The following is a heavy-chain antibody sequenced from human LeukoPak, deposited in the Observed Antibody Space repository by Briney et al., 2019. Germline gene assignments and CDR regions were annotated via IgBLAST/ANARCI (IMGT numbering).Heavy chain of an antibody. V-gene: IGHV4-59*01. Sequence: SETLSLTCTVSGGSISSYYWSWIRQPPGKGLEWIGNIYYSGSTNYNPSLKTRVTISVDTSKSQFSLKLSSVTAADTAVYYCTRGSIAYYYMDVWGKGTTVTISS. CDR2: IYYSGST. CDR1: GGSISSYY. CDR3: TRGSIAYYYMDV. D-gene: IGHD3-22*01. J-gene: IGHJ6*03.